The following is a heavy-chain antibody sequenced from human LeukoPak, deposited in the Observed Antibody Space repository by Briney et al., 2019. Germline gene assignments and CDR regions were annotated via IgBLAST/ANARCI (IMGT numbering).Heavy chain of an antibody. Sequence: ASVKVSCKASGYTFTGYYMHWVRQAPGQGLEWMGWINPNSGGTNYAQKFQGRVTMTRDTSISTAYMELSRLRSDDTAVYYCARGRIVGATTNAFDIWGQGTMVTVS. CDR3: ARGRIVGATTNAFDI. CDR1: GYTFTGYY. CDR2: INPNSGGT. J-gene: IGHJ3*02. V-gene: IGHV1-2*02. D-gene: IGHD1-26*01.